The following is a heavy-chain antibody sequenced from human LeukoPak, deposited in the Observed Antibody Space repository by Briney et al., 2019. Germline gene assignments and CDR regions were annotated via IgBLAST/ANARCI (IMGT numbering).Heavy chain of an antibody. D-gene: IGHD6-13*01. CDR2: IYYSGST. J-gene: IGHJ4*02. Sequence: SETLSLTCTVSGGSISSSSYYWGWIRQPPGKGLEWIGSIYYSGSTYYNPSLKSRVTISVDTSKNQFSLKLSSVTAADTAVYYCARRRAAAGFDYWGQGTLVTVSS. CDR3: ARRRAAAGFDY. V-gene: IGHV4-39*01. CDR1: GGSISSSSYY.